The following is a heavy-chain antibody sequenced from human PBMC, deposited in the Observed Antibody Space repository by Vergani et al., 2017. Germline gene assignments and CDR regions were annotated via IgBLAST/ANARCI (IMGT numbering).Heavy chain of an antibody. CDR2: FYTGGGT. Sequence: QLQESGPGLVKPSATLSLTCSVSGASIRSSNYYWGWFRQPAGKGLEWIGRFYTGGGTSYNPSLKSRVTISVDTSKNQFSLQLSSVTAADTAVYYCARDPLYSTTWPFLLLDMDVWGQGTTVTVSS. CDR3: ARDPLYSTTWPFLLLDMDV. J-gene: IGHJ6*02. V-gene: IGHV4-61*02. CDR1: GASIRSSNYY. D-gene: IGHD6-13*01.